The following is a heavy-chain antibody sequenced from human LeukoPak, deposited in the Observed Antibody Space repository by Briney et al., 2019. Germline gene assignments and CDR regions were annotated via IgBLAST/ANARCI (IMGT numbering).Heavy chain of an antibody. J-gene: IGHJ4*02. V-gene: IGHV4-59*01. CDR3: TRGAGWLIDY. CDR2: IYYSGST. Sequence: SETLSLTCTVSGGSITSYYWSWIRQPPGKGLEWIGYIYYSGSTNYNPSLKSRVTMSVDMSKNQFSLKLNSVTTADTAVYYCTRGAGWLIDYWGQGILVTVSS. CDR1: GGSITSYY. D-gene: IGHD3-16*01.